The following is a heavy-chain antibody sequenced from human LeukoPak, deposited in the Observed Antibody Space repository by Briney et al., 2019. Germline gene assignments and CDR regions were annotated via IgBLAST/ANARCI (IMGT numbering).Heavy chain of an antibody. D-gene: IGHD3-3*01. CDR1: GFTVSSNY. CDR3: ARGGDFWSDEQLDY. Sequence: GGSLRLSCAASGFTVSSNYMSWVRQAPGKGLEWVSVIYSGGSTYYADSVKGRFTISRDNSKNTLYLQMNSLRAEDTAVYYCARGGDFWSDEQLDYWGQGTLVTVSS. V-gene: IGHV3-53*01. CDR2: IYSGGST. J-gene: IGHJ4*02.